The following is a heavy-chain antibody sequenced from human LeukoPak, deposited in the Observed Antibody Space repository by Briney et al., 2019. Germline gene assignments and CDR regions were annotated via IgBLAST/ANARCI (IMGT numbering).Heavy chain of an antibody. V-gene: IGHV3-23*01. CDR3: AKVPQTTTVTHFDY. Sequence: GGSLRLSCAASGFTFSSYTIHWVRQAPGKGLEWVSAISGSGGSTYYADSVKGRFTISRDNSKNTLYLQMNSLRAEDTAVYYCAKVPQTTTVTHFDYWGQGTLVTVSS. J-gene: IGHJ4*02. D-gene: IGHD4-11*01. CDR2: ISGSGGST. CDR1: GFTFSSYT.